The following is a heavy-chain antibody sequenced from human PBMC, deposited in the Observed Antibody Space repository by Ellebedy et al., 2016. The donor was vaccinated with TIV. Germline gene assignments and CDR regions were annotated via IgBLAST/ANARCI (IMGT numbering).Heavy chain of an antibody. Sequence: GGSLRLSCAASGFTFSRNWMSWVRQAPGKGLEWVANINQDGSGKYYVESVKGRFTISRDNAKNSVYLQMNSLRAEDTAVYFCASAGVGRTPFDYWGQGTLVTVSS. V-gene: IGHV3-7*03. CDR1: GFTFSRNW. CDR2: INQDGSGK. CDR3: ASAGVGRTPFDY. J-gene: IGHJ4*02. D-gene: IGHD2-8*01.